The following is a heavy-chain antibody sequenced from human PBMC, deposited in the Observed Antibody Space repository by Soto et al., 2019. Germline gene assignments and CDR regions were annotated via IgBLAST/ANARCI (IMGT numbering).Heavy chain of an antibody. V-gene: IGHV5-51*01. D-gene: IGHD6-19*01. Sequence: GESLKTSCQGPGFIFANYWLAWVRQMPGKGLAFMGVIHPGVSDTRYGRSFEGHVTISADKSISSVYQQGSCQQALDAAVFFCARAHSNGWYQHFDFWGQGTPGTVA. CDR2: IHPGVSDT. CDR1: GFIFANYW. J-gene: IGHJ4*02. CDR3: ARAHSNGWYQHFDF.